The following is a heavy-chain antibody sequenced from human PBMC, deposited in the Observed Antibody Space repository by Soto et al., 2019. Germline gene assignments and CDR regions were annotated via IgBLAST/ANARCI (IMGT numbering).Heavy chain of an antibody. Sequence: GGSLRLSCAASGFTFSSYAMHWVRQAPGKGLEWVAVISYDGSNKYYADSVKGRFTISRVNSKNTLYLQMNSLRAEDTAVYYCAREGGITMIVVVITNDAFGIWGQGTMVTVSS. CDR1: GFTFSSYA. CDR3: AREGGITMIVVVITNDAFGI. CDR2: ISYDGSNK. J-gene: IGHJ3*02. V-gene: IGHV3-30-3*01. D-gene: IGHD3-22*01.